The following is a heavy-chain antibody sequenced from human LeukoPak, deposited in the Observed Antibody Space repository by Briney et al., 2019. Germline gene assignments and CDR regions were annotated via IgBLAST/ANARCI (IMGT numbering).Heavy chain of an antibody. J-gene: IGHJ6*02. CDR1: GYTFTSYY. V-gene: IGHV1-46*01. Sequence: ASVKVSCKASGYTFTSYYMHWVRQAPGQGLEWMGIINPSGGNTNYAQKLQGRVTMTTDTSTSAAYMELRSLRSDDTAVYYCARVSIAVAGTSDYYYGMDVWGQGTTVTVSS. CDR2: INPSGGNT. D-gene: IGHD6-19*01. CDR3: ARVSIAVAGTSDYYYGMDV.